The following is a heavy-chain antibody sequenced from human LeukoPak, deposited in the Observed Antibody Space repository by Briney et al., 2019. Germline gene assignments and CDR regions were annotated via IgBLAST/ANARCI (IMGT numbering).Heavy chain of an antibody. CDR1: GFTFSIYS. V-gene: IGHV3-23*01. Sequence: GGSLRLSCAASGFTFSIYSMNWVRQAPGKGLEWVSAISGSGGSTYYADSVKGRFTISRDNSKNTLYLQMNSLRAEDTAVYYCAKAPRHPLYYFDYWGQGTLVTVSS. CDR2: ISGSGGST. J-gene: IGHJ4*02. CDR3: AKAPRHPLYYFDY.